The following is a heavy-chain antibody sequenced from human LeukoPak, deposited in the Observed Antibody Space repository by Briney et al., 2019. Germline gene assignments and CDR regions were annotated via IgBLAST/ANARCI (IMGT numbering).Heavy chain of an antibody. Sequence: GGSLRLSCAASGFTFSSYAMTWVRQAPGKGLEWVSIISGNGVTTYYGDSVKGRFTISRDNSKNTLYLQMNSLRAEDTAVYYCARSNYDFTFDPWGQGTLVTVSS. J-gene: IGHJ5*02. CDR2: ISGNGVTT. D-gene: IGHD3-3*01. V-gene: IGHV3-23*01. CDR3: ARSNYDFTFDP. CDR1: GFTFSSYA.